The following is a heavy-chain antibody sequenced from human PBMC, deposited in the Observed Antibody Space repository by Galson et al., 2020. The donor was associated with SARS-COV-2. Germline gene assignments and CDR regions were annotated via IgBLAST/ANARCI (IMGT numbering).Heavy chain of an antibody. J-gene: IGHJ6*02. Sequence: LETLSLTCTVSGGSISSSSYYWGWIRQPPGKGLEWIGSIYYSGSTYYNPSLKSRVTISVDTSKNQFSLKLSSVTAADTAVYYCATRGGVADVYDFWSGLGTRYYYYGMDVWGQGTTVTVSS. CDR2: IYYSGST. CDR3: ATRGGVADVYDFWSGLGTRYYYYGMDV. V-gene: IGHV4-39*07. CDR1: GGSISSSSYY. D-gene: IGHD3-3*01.